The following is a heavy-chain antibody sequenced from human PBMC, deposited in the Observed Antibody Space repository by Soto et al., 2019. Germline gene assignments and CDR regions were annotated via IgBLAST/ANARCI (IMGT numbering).Heavy chain of an antibody. J-gene: IGHJ4*02. V-gene: IGHV1-18*01. D-gene: IGHD2-15*01. CDR1: GYTFTSYG. CDR3: ALLSAIRDLDYFDY. Sequence: ASVKVSCKASGYTFTSYGISWVRQAPGQGLEWMGWISAYNGNTNYAQKLQDRVTMSTDTSTSTAYMELRSLRSDDTAAYYCALLSAIRDLDYFDYWGQGTQVTVSS. CDR2: ISAYNGNT.